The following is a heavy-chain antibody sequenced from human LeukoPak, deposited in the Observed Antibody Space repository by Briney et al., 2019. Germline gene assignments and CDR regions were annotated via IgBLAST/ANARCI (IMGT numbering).Heavy chain of an antibody. D-gene: IGHD4-11*01. J-gene: IGHJ4*02. CDR3: ARSGGLQKFDY. CDR1: GFTFSNYA. CDR2: ISYDGNTI. V-gene: IGHV3-30-3*01. Sequence: GGSLRLSCAASGFTFSNYALHWVRQAPGKGLQWVAVISYDGNTIHYADSVKGRFIISRDTSKNTLYLQMNSLRAEDTAVYYCARSGGLQKFDYWGQGTLVTVSS.